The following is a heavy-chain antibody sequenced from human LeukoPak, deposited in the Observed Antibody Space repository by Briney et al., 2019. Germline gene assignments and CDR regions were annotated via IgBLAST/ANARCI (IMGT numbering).Heavy chain of an antibody. V-gene: IGHV1-69*05. D-gene: IGHD3-9*01. CDR3: ARGQDDGYDIFDY. CDR1: GGTFSSYA. Sequence: ASVKVSCKASGGTFSSYAISWVRQAPGQGLEWMGRIIPIFGTANYAQKFQGRVTITTDESTSTAYMELSSLRSEDTAVYYCARGQDDGYDIFDYWGQGTLVTVSS. J-gene: IGHJ4*02. CDR2: IIPIFGTA.